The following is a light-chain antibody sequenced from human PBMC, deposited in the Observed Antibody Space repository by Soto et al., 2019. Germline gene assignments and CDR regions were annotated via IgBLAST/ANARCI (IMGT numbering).Light chain of an antibody. J-gene: IGKJ4*01. CDR1: QSISSW. CDR2: KAS. V-gene: IGKV1-5*03. Sequence: DIQMTQSPSTLSASVGDRVTITCRASQSISSWLAWYQQKPGKAPNLLIYKASSLESVVPSRFSGSGSGTEFTLTISSLHPDDFATYYCQQYNSYPLTFGGGTKVEIK. CDR3: QQYNSYPLT.